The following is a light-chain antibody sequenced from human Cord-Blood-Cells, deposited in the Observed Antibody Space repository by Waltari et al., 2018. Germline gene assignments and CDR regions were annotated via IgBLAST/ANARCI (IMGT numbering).Light chain of an antibody. V-gene: IGKV1-39*01. CDR2: AAS. CDR3: QQSYSTPRT. Sequence: DIQRTQSPFSLSASVGDRVTITCRASQSISSYLNRYQQQPGKAPKLLIYAASSLQSGVPSRFSGSGSGKDFTLTISSLQPEGFATYYCQQSYSTPRTFGQGTKVEIK. CDR1: QSISSY. J-gene: IGKJ1*01.